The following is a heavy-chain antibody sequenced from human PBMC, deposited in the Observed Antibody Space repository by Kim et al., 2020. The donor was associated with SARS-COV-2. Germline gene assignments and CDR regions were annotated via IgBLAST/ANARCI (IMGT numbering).Heavy chain of an antibody. CDR1: GGSIRSGGFS. Sequence: SETLSLTCAVSGGSIRSGGFSWHWIRQPPGKGLEWIVYIYDTGKTYYNPSLKSRVTISVDRSKNQFSLNLNTATAADTAVYYCAKGLRGPHSGNFFDPWGQGTQVIVSS. D-gene: IGHD3-10*01. J-gene: IGHJ5*02. V-gene: IGHV4-30-2*01. CDR2: IYDTGKT. CDR3: AKGLRGPHSGNFFDP.